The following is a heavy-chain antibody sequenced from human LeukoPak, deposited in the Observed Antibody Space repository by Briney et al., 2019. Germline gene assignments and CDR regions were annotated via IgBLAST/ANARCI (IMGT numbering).Heavy chain of an antibody. J-gene: IGHJ6*02. CDR1: GYTFTSYA. CDR3: ARDYYYGMDV. Sequence: VASVTVSCKASGYTFTSYAMHWVRQAPGQRLEWMGWISAGNGNTKYSQKFQGRVTITRDTSASTAYMELSSLRSEDTAVYYCARDYYYGMDVWGQGTTVTVSS. CDR2: ISAGNGNT. V-gene: IGHV1-3*01.